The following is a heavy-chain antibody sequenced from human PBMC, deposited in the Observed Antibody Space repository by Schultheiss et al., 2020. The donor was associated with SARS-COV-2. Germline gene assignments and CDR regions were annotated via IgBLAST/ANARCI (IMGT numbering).Heavy chain of an antibody. D-gene: IGHD1-14*01. CDR2: IKHSGST. CDR3: ARDTNLARGWFDP. J-gene: IGHJ5*02. Sequence: SETLSLTCAVYGGSFSAYYWSWIRQPPGKGLEWIGEIKHSGSTNYNPSLKSRVTISVDTSKNQFSLKVSSVTAADTAVYYCARDTNLARGWFDPWGQGTLVTVSS. V-gene: IGHV4-34*01. CDR1: GGSFSAYY.